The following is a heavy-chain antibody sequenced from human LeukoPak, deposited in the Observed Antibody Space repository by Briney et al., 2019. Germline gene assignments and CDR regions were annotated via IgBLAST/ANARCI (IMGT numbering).Heavy chain of an antibody. Sequence: ASVTVSFKASGYTFTDYYMHWVRQAPGQGLEWMGWINPNSGGTNYAQKFQGRVTMTRDTSISTAYMELSRLRSDDTAVYYCARYSSSWSDFDYWGQGTLVTVSS. CDR1: GYTFTDYY. V-gene: IGHV1-2*02. CDR2: INPNSGGT. CDR3: ARYSSSWSDFDY. J-gene: IGHJ4*02. D-gene: IGHD6-13*01.